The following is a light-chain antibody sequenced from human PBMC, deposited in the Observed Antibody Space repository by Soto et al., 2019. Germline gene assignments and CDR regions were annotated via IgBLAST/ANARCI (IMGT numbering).Light chain of an antibody. V-gene: IGKV1-12*01. CDR3: KQAITLSNA. Sequence: DIQMTQSPSSVSASVGDRVSITCRASQGLSCWLAWYQQKPGKAPKLLIYAESSLQSRVPSRFSGMGAATDFPLALSTPQPEEVATSYCKQAITLSNAFGQGTRLEIK. J-gene: IGKJ5*01. CDR2: AES. CDR1: QGLSCW.